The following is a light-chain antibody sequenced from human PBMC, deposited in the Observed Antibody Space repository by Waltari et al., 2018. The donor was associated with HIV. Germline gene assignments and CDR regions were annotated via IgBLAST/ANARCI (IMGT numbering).Light chain of an antibody. CDR1: QGVRNA. CDR3: QQFRSYPRT. Sequence: AIQLTQSPSSLSASIGDRVTITCRASQGVRNALAWYQQKPGRPPKLLIYDASTLESGVPSRFSGSLSGTDFNLTISNLQPDDSATYYCQQFRSYPRTFGQGATLEIK. V-gene: IGKV1-13*02. J-gene: IGKJ2*01. CDR2: DAS.